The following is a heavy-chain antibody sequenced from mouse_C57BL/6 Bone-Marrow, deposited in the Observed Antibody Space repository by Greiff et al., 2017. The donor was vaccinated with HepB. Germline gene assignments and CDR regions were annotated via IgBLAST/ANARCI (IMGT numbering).Heavy chain of an antibody. Sequence: QVQLQQPGAELVKPGASVKMSCKASGYTFTSYWITWVKQRPGQGLEWIGDIYPGSGSTNYNEKFKSKATLTVDTSSSTAYMPLSSLTSEDSAVYYFARDDGYFLYYFDYWGQGTTLTVSS. J-gene: IGHJ2*01. V-gene: IGHV1-55*01. CDR2: IYPGSGST. D-gene: IGHD2-3*01. CDR1: GYTFTSYW. CDR3: ARDDGYFLYYFDY.